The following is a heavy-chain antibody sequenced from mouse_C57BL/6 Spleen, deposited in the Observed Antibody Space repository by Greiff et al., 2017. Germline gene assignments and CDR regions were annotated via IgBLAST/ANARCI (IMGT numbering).Heavy chain of an antibody. CDR2: ISYDGSN. Sequence: VQLKESGPGLMKPSQSLSLTCSVTGYSITSGYYWNWIRQFPGNKLEWMGYISYDGSNNYNPTLKNRIPITRDTSKNQFFLKFNSVTTEDTATYYCARVGYYFDYWGQGTTLTVSS. CDR3: ARVGYYFDY. V-gene: IGHV3-6*01. CDR1: GYSITSGYY. J-gene: IGHJ2*01.